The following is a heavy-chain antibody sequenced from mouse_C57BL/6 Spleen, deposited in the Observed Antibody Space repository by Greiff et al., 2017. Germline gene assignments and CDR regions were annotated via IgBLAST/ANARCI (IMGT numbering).Heavy chain of an antibody. CDR1: GFTFSSFA. J-gene: IGHJ1*03. D-gene: IGHD1-1*01. CDR3: AREGNYCGSSPPGFDV. Sequence: EVKLLESGGGLVKPGGSLNLSCAASGFTFSSFAMSWVRQTPEKRLEWVATISDGGSYTYYPDNVKGRFTISSDNAKKSVYLHMSHLKVEDAGLSYCAREGNYCGSSPPGFDVRGTEATVSVSS. V-gene: IGHV5-4*01. CDR2: ISDGGSYT.